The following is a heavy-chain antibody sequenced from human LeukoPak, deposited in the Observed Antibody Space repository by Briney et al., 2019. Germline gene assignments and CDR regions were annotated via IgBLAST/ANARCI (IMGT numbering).Heavy chain of an antibody. D-gene: IGHD6-13*01. V-gene: IGHV4-4*07. Sequence: PSETLSLTCTVSGDSISNYYWSWLRQPAGKGLEWIGRIYTSGSTNYNPSLKSRVTMSVDTSKNQFSLKLSSVTAADTAVYYCARVVAAAGTRFKYFDLWGRGTLVTVSS. CDR3: ARVVAAAGTRFKYFDL. J-gene: IGHJ2*01. CDR1: GDSISNYY. CDR2: IYTSGST.